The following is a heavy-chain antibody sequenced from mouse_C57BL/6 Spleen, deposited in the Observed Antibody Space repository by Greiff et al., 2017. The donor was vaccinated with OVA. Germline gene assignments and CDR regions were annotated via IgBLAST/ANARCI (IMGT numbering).Heavy chain of an antibody. CDR2: IDTNSGGT. CDR3: ARIPYGNYVGYAMDY. J-gene: IGHJ4*01. Sequence: QVQLQQPGAELVKPGASVKLSCKASGYTFTSYWMHWVKQRPGRGLEWIGRIDTNSGGTKYNEKFKSKATLTVDKPSSTAYMQLSNLTSEDSAVYYCARIPYGNYVGYAMDYWGQGTSVTVSS. CDR1: GYTFTSYW. D-gene: IGHD2-1*01. V-gene: IGHV1-72*01.